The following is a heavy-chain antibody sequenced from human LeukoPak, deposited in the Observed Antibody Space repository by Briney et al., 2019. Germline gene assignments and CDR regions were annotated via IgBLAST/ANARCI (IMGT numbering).Heavy chain of an antibody. J-gene: IGHJ4*02. D-gene: IGHD3-3*01. Sequence: SETLSLTCTVSGGSISSGDYYWSWIRQPPGKGLEWIGYIYYSGSTYYNPSLKSRVTISVDTSKNQFSLKLSSVTAADTAVYYCARGEGDFWSGYKSDYWGQGTLVTVSS. CDR1: GGSISSGDYY. CDR2: IYYSGST. CDR3: ARGEGDFWSGYKSDY. V-gene: IGHV4-30-4*08.